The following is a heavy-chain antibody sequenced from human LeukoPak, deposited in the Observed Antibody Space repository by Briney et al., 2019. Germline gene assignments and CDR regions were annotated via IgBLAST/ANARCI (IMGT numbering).Heavy chain of an antibody. CDR2: IKKDGSET. CDR1: GFTFSTSW. J-gene: IGHJ4*02. V-gene: IGHV3-7*03. CDR3: ARGRYSGTTYYFDY. Sequence: GGSLRLSCAASGFTFSTSWMSWVRQVPGKGLEWVANIKKDGSETYYVDSVKGRFTISRDNAKNSLYLQMNSLRAEDTAMYYCARGRYSGTTYYFDYWGQGNLVTVSS. D-gene: IGHD5-12*01.